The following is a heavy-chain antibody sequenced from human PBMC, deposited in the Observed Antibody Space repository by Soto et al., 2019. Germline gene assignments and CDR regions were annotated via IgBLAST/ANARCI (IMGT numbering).Heavy chain of an antibody. CDR1: GGSISSYY. CDR3: ATSGYYDSRGYYY. V-gene: IGHV4-59*08. J-gene: IGHJ4*02. Sequence: PSETLSLTCTVSGGSISSYYWSWIRQPPGKGLEWIGYIYYSGSTNYNPSLKSRVTISVDTSKNQFSLKLSSVTAADTAVYYCATSGYYDSRGYYYWGQGTLVTVS. CDR2: IYYSGST. D-gene: IGHD3-22*01.